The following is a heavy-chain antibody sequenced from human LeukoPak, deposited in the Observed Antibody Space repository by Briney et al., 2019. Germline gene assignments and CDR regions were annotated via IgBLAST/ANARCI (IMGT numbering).Heavy chain of an antibody. CDR2: INHSGST. V-gene: IGHV4-34*01. D-gene: IGHD3-22*01. J-gene: IGHJ4*02. CDR1: GGSLSGYY. CDR3: ARGYDSSGYYGDDFDY. Sequence: SETLSLTCAVYGGSLSGYYWSWIRQPPGKGLEWVGEINHSGSTNYNPSLKSRVTISVDTSKNQFSLKLSSVTAADTAVYYCARGYDSSGYYGDDFDYWGQGTLVTVSS.